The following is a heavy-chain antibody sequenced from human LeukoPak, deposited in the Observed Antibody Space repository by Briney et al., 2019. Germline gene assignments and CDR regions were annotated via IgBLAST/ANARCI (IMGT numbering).Heavy chain of an antibody. D-gene: IGHD6-6*01. CDR3: AKDPFSSSSYFDY. Sequence: GRSLRLSCAASGFTFSSYAMHWVRQAPGKGLEWVAVISYDGSNKYYADSVKGRFTISRDNSKNTLYLQMNSLRAEDTAVYYCAKDPFSSSSYFDYWGQGTLVTVSS. J-gene: IGHJ4*02. CDR2: ISYDGSNK. CDR1: GFTFSSYA. V-gene: IGHV3-30-3*01.